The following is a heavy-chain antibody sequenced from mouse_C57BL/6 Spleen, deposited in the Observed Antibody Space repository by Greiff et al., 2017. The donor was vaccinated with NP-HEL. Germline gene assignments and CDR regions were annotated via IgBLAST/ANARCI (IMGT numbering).Heavy chain of an antibody. D-gene: IGHD2-5*01. V-gene: IGHV2-2*01. Sequence: QVQLQQSGPGLVQPSQSLSITCTVSGFSLTSYGVHWVRQSPGKGLEWLGVIWSGGSTDYNAAFISRLSISKDNSKSQVFFKMNSLQADDTAIYDCARRSNYSWYAYWGQGTLVTVSA. J-gene: IGHJ3*01. CDR2: IWSGGST. CDR3: ARRSNYSWYAY. CDR1: GFSLTSYG.